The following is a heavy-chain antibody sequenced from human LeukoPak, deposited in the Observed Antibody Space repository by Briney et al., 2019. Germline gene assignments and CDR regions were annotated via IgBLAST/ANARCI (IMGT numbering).Heavy chain of an antibody. D-gene: IGHD3-10*01. Sequence: ASVKVSCKASGYTFTSYDINWVRQATGQGLEWMGWMNPNSGNTGYAQKFQGRVTMTRNTSISTAYMELSSLRSEDTAVYYCARGILWFGGYYFDYWGQGTLVTVSS. J-gene: IGHJ4*02. CDR2: MNPNSGNT. V-gene: IGHV1-8*01. CDR3: ARGILWFGGYYFDY. CDR1: GYTFTSYD.